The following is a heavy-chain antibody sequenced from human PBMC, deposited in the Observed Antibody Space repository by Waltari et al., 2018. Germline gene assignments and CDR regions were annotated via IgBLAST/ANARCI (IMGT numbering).Heavy chain of an antibody. J-gene: IGHJ4*02. CDR3: ARHTLVATRRGYYFDY. CDR1: GYSISSGYY. CDR2: IYHSGST. Sequence: QVQLQESGPGLVKPSETLSLTCAVSGYSISSGYYWGWIRQHPGKGVEGIGSIYHSGSTYYNPSLKSRVTISVDTSKNQFSLKLSSVTAADTAVYYCARHTLVATRRGYYFDYWGQGTLVTVSS. D-gene: IGHD5-12*01. V-gene: IGHV4-38-2*01.